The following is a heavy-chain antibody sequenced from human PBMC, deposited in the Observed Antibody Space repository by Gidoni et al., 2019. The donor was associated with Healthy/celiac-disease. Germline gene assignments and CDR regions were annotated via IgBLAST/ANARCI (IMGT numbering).Heavy chain of an antibody. CDR1: GGTFSSYA. Sequence: QVQLVQSGAEVKKPGSSVKVSCKASGGTFSSYAISWVRQAPGQGLEWMGRIIPILGIANYAQKFQGRVTITADKSTSTAYMELSSLRSEDTAVYYCAREDYGDYGSWFGVRAGFDYWGQGTLVTVSS. V-gene: IGHV1-69*09. CDR3: AREDYGDYGSWFGVRAGFDY. J-gene: IGHJ4*02. D-gene: IGHD4-17*01. CDR2: IIPILGIA.